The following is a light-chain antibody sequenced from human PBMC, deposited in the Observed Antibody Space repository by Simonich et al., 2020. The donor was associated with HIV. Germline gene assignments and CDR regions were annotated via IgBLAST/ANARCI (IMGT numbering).Light chain of an antibody. V-gene: IGKV1-5*03. J-gene: IGKJ1*01. Sequence: DIQMTQSPSTLSASVGDRVTITCRASQSISSWLAWYQQKPGKAPKLLIYKASSLESGVPSRFSGSGSGTEFTLTISSLQPDDFATYYCQQYYYTPRTFGQGTKVEFK. CDR3: QQYYYTPRT. CDR1: QSISSW. CDR2: KAS.